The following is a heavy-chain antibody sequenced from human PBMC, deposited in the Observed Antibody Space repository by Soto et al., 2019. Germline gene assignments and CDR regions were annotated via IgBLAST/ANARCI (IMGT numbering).Heavy chain of an antibody. J-gene: IGHJ4*02. D-gene: IGHD3-3*01. V-gene: IGHV3-73*01. CDR2: IRSKANSYAT. CDR3: TSLTYYDFWSGYYVY. Sequence: GSLRLSCAASGFTFSGSGMHWVRQASGKGLEWVGRIRSKANSYATAYAASVKGRFTISRDDSKNTAYLQMNSLKTEDTAVYYCTSLTYYDFWSGYYVYWGQGTLVTVSS. CDR1: GFTFSGSG.